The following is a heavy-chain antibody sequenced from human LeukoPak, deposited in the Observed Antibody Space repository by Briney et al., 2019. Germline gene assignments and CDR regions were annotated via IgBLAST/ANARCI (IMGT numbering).Heavy chain of an antibody. V-gene: IGHV4-34*01. CDR2: INHSGST. CDR3: ARGGHYYGSARQNGI. Sequence: SETLSLTCAVYDGSFSGYYWSWIRQPPGKGLERIGEINHSGSTNYNPSLKSRVTISVDTSKNQFSLKLSSVTAADTAVYYCARGGHYYGSARQNGIWGQGTMVTVSS. CDR1: DGSFSGYY. J-gene: IGHJ3*02. D-gene: IGHD3-10*01.